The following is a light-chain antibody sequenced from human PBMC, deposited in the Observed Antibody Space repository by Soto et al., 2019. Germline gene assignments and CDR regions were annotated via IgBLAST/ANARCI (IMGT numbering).Light chain of an antibody. CDR3: QQYYKTPLT. J-gene: IGKJ4*01. CDR2: WAS. Sequence: DIVMTQSPDSLAVSLGERATINCKSSQSVLYSSDNKNYLAWYQQKPGQSPKLLFYWASTRESGVPARFSGCGSGTDFSLTISSLQAEDVAVYFCQQYYKTPLTFGGGTKVEIK. CDR1: QSVLYSSDNKNY. V-gene: IGKV4-1*01.